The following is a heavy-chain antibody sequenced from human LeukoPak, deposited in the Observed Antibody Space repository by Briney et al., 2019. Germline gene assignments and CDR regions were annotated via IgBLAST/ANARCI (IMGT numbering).Heavy chain of an antibody. J-gene: IGHJ4*02. V-gene: IGHV1-2*06. Sequence: ASVKVSCKASGYTFTGYYIHWVRQAPGQGLEWMGRINPNSGGTNYAQKFQSRVTMTRDTSISTACMELSRLRSDDTAVYYCARDPGATTNSFDYWGQGTLVTVSS. CDR3: ARDPGATTNSFDY. CDR2: INPNSGGT. CDR1: GYTFTGYY. D-gene: IGHD1-1*01.